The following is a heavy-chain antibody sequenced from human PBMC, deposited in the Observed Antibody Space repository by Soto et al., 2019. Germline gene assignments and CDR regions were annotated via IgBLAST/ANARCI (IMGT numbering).Heavy chain of an antibody. Sequence: QVQLVQSGPEVKKPGASVKVSCKASGYTFTNYGISWVRQAPGQGLEWMGWIGNYKDNTRYAQSFQGRVTMTTDTSTSTACMELRSLRSDDTAIYYCARDWFCSGGTCDDCFDPWGQGTLVSVSS. J-gene: IGHJ5*02. CDR2: IGNYKDNT. V-gene: IGHV1-18*01. D-gene: IGHD2-15*01. CDR3: ARDWFCSGGTCDDCFDP. CDR1: GYTFTNYG.